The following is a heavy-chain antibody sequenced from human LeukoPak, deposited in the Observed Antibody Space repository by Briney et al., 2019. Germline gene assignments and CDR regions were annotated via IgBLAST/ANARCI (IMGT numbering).Heavy chain of an antibody. V-gene: IGHV1-46*01. Sequence: ASVKVSCKASGYTFTSYYMHWVRQAPGQGLEWMGLINPSGGSTNYAQKFQGRVTMTRDTSTSTVYMELSSLRSEDTAVYYCARYRGTGTFDYWGQGTLVTVSS. CDR2: INPSGGST. CDR1: GYTFTSYY. J-gene: IGHJ4*02. D-gene: IGHD1-7*01. CDR3: ARYRGTGTFDY.